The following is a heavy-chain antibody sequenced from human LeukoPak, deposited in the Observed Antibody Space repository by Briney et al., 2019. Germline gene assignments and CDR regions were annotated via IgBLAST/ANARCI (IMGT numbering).Heavy chain of an antibody. J-gene: IGHJ5*02. CDR2: IHHSGNS. CDR3: TRGHWGLQS. D-gene: IGHD7-27*01. Sequence: SETLSLTCTVSGASVTDYYWSWIRQSPGKGLERISYIHHSGNSDYNPSLRSRVTTSLDTSKNQFSLNLISVTAADTAVYYCTRGHWGLQSWSQGTLVTVSS. V-gene: IGHV4-59*02. CDR1: GASVTDYY.